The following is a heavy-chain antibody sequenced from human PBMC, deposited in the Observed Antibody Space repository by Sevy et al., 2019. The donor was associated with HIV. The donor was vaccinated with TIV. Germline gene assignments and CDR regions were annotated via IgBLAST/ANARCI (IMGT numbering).Heavy chain of an antibody. CDR3: AKGIAASGYYFDF. Sequence: GGSLRLSCAASGFTFTKFGMHWVRQAPGKGLEWVVGIWYDGNNEDYADSVKGRFTISRDNSKNTVYLQMNSLRAEDTAVYYCAKGIAASGYYFDFWGQGTLVTVSS. D-gene: IGHD6-13*01. J-gene: IGHJ4*02. CDR2: IWYDGNNE. CDR1: GFTFTKFG. V-gene: IGHV3-33*06.